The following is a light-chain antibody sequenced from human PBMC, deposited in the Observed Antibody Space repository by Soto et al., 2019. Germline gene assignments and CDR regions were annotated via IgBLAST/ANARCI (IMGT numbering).Light chain of an antibody. J-gene: IGKJ2*01. CDR2: GAS. CDR1: QSVSSN. Sequence: EIVMTQSPATLSVSPGERATLSCRASQSVSSNLAWYQQKPGQAPRLLIYGASTRATGIPARFSGSGSGTKFTLTISSRQSEDVAVYYCQQYNNWTPYTFGQGTKLEIK. CDR3: QQYNNWTPYT. V-gene: IGKV3-15*01.